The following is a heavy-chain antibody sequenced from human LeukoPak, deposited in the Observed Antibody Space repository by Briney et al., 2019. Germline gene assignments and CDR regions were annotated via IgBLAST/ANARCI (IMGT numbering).Heavy chain of an antibody. D-gene: IGHD3-10*01. V-gene: IGHV4-38-2*01. J-gene: IGHJ3*02. Sequence: NTSETLSLTCAVSGYSISSGYYWGWIRQPPGKGLEWIGSINHSGSTNYNPSLKSRVTISVDTSKNQFSLKLSSVTAADTAVYYCARPSITMVRGVRSRAFDIWGQGTMVTVSS. CDR1: GYSISSGYY. CDR3: ARPSITMVRGVRSRAFDI. CDR2: INHSGST.